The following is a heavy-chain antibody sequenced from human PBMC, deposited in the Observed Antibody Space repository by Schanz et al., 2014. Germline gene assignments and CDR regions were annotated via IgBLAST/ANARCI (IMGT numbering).Heavy chain of an antibody. CDR2: MNPDSGNT. Sequence: QVQLVQSWAEVKRPGASVRVSCKASGYTFTSYDFNWVRQAPGQGLEWMGWMNPDSGNTGYAQKLQGRVTMTTDTSTSTAYMELRSLRSDDTAVYYCARVQDDILTGSEYYYGMDVWGQGTTVTVSS. D-gene: IGHD3-9*01. J-gene: IGHJ6*02. V-gene: IGHV1-8*01. CDR1: GYTFTSYD. CDR3: ARVQDDILTGSEYYYGMDV.